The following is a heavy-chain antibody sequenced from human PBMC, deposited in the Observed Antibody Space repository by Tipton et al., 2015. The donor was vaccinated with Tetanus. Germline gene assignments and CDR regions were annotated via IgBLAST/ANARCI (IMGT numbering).Heavy chain of an antibody. CDR2: ISASGST. D-gene: IGHD6-13*01. Sequence: TLSLTCAVSGESFSGHYWSWIRQAPGKGLEWVGEISASGSTNYNPSLESRITMSVDTTKKRISLRLASRMAADTAVYFCARSIAAAAVWPYDFWGQGTLVTVTS. CDR3: ARSIAAAAVWPYDF. CDR1: GESFSGHY. J-gene: IGHJ4*02. V-gene: IGHV4-34*01.